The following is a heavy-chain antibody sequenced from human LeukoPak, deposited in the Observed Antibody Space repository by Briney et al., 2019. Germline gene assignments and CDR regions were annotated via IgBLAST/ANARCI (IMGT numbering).Heavy chain of an antibody. CDR2: LNRDGSEK. D-gene: IGHD1-14*01. V-gene: IGHV3-7*03. J-gene: IGHJ4*02. CDR3: AKDRSGPFDY. CDR1: GFTFSGNW. Sequence: GGSLRLSCAASGFTFSGNWMSWLRQAPGKGLEWVANLNRDGSEKNYADSVKGRFTISRDNSKNTLYLQTNSLRAEDTAVYYCAKDRSGPFDYWGQGTLVTVSS.